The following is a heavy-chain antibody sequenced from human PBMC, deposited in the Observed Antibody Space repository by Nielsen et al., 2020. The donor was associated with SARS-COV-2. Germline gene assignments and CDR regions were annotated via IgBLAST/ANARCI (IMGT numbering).Heavy chain of an antibody. D-gene: IGHD2-2*01. J-gene: IGHJ4*02. V-gene: IGHV3-30*03. CDR2: ISFDGSQK. Sequence: GESLKISCAASGFTFGGHGMNWVRQAPGKGLEWVAVISFDGSQKYYADSVKGRFTISRDNAKNSLYLQMNSLRAEDTAVYYCKGVGYCSSTSCPDYWGQGTLVTVSS. CDR1: GFTFGGHG. CDR3: KGVGYCSSTSCPDY.